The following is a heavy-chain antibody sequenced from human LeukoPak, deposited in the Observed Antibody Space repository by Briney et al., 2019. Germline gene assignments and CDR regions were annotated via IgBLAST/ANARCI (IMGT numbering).Heavy chain of an antibody. J-gene: IGHJ4*02. V-gene: IGHV3-30*18. CDR1: GFTFSSYG. CDR2: ISYDGSNK. CDR3: AKEIAVADLFDY. D-gene: IGHD6-13*01. Sequence: GRSLRLSCAASGFTFSSYGMHWVRQAPGKGLVWVAVISYDGSNKYYADSVKGRFTISRDNSKNTLYLQMNSLRAEDTAVYYCAKEIAVADLFDYWGQGTLVTVSS.